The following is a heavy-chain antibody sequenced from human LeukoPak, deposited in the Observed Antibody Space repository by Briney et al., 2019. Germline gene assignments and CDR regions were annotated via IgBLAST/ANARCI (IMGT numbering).Heavy chain of an antibody. V-gene: IGHV3-7*01. CDR2: MNIDGSEK. Sequence: GGSLRLSCAASGFTFSNYWMGWVRKAPGKRPEWVANMNIDGSEKYYADSVKGRFTISRDNARNSVYLQMNSLRVEDTAVYYCARDPVEWELLLDCWGQGALVTASS. D-gene: IGHD1-26*01. CDR1: GFTFSNYW. J-gene: IGHJ4*02. CDR3: ARDPVEWELLLDC.